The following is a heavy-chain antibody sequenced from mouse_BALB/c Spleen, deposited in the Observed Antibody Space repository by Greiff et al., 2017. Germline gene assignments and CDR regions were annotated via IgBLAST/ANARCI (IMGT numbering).Heavy chain of an antibody. CDR1: GFTFTDYY. CDR2: IRNKANGYTT. CDR3: AREKVLYFDY. Sequence: EVKLVESGGGLVQPGGSLRLSCATSGFTFTDYYMSWVRQPPGKALEWLGFIRNKANGYTTEYSASVKGRFTISRDNSQSILYLQMNTLRAEDSATYYCAREKVLYFDYWGQGTTLTVSS. V-gene: IGHV7-3*02. D-gene: IGHD2-14*01. J-gene: IGHJ2*01.